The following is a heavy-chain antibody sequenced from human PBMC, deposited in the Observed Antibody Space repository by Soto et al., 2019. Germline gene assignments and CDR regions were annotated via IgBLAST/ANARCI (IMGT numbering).Heavy chain of an antibody. J-gene: IGHJ4*02. D-gene: IGHD5-12*01. CDR2: IIPILGIA. CDR3: ARNKEYSGYETFNY. V-gene: IGHV1-69*02. Sequence: SVKVSCKASGGTFSSYTINWVRQAPGQGLEWMGRIIPILGIANYAQKFQGRVTITADKSTSTAYMELSSLRSEDTAVYYCARNKEYSGYETFNYGAREPRVTFSS. CDR1: GGTFSSYT.